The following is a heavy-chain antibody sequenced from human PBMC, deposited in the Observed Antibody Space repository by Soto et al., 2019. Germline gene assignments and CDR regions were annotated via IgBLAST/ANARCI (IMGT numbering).Heavy chain of an antibody. D-gene: IGHD6-13*01. Sequence: EVQLLESGGGLVQPGGSLRLSCAASGFTFSSYAMSWVRQAPGKGLEWVSAISGSGGSTYYADSVKGRFTISRDNSKNTLYLQMTSLRAEDTAGYYCAKVIAAAGTGYWFDPWGQGTRVTVSS. V-gene: IGHV3-23*01. CDR2: ISGSGGST. J-gene: IGHJ5*02. CDR1: GFTFSSYA. CDR3: AKVIAAAGTGYWFDP.